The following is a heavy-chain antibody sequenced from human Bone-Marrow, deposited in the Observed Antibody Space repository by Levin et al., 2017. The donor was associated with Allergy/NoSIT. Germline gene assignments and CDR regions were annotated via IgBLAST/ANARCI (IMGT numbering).Heavy chain of an antibody. D-gene: IGHD3-3*01. Sequence: PGGSLRLSCQASGFPFSDYGFHWVRQAPGKGLEWVALMSFDGNKKYYPDSVKGRFTISRDNSKNTVYLQMNSLRTEDTAVYYCAKDRFNWHDLRGPMEDWGQGTTVTVSS. CDR1: GFPFSDYG. CDR3: AKDRFNWHDLRGPMED. V-gene: IGHV3-30*18. CDR2: MSFDGNKK. J-gene: IGHJ6*02.